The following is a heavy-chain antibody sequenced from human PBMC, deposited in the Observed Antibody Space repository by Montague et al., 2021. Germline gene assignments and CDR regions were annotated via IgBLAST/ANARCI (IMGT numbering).Heavy chain of an antibody. CDR2: IFGDGGGT. CDR3: ARDVFGELFSYYYYYMDV. V-gene: IGHV3-23*01. J-gene: IGHJ6*03. D-gene: IGHD3-10*01. CDR1: GFPFRTYA. Sequence: SLRLSCAASGFPFRTYAMSWVRQAPGKGLQWVPLIFGDGGGTFYEDSVKGRFTISRDNAKNSLYLQMNSLRDEDTAVYFCARDVFGELFSYYYYYMDVWGKGTTVTVSS.